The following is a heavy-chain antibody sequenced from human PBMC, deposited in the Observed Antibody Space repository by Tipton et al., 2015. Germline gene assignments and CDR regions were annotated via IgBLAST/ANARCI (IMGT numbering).Heavy chain of an antibody. J-gene: IGHJ4*02. CDR1: GYTFITYN. CDR2: INPRGGTI. D-gene: IGHD1-26*01. Sequence: QLGQSGAEVKKPGASVRVSCKASGYTFITYNMHWVRQAPGQGLEWMGFINPRGGTITNTQSFQGRVTLTRDTPTSTVYMELTSLRSEDTAMYYCVRGGAVSGQRTPFDYWGQGTLVTVSS. V-gene: IGHV1-46*03. CDR3: VRGGAVSGQRTPFDY.